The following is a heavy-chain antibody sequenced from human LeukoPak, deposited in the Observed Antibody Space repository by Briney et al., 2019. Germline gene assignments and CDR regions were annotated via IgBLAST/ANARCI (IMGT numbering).Heavy chain of an antibody. CDR1: GGSMSPYH. CDR3: ARGRAYYDFWSGYYTPYYYYGMDV. V-gene: IGHV4-59*08. J-gene: IGHJ6*02. D-gene: IGHD3-3*01. CDR2: IYYSGST. Sequence: SETLSLTCTVSGGSMSPYHWGWIRQPPGKGLEWTGYIYYSGSTNYNPSLNSRVTISVDTSKNQFSLRLSSVTAADTAIYYCARGRAYYDFWSGYYTPYYYYGMDVWGQGTTVTVSS.